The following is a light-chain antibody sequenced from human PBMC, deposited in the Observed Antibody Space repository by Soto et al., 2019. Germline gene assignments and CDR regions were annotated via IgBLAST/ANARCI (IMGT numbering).Light chain of an antibody. Sequence: EIVLTQSPGTLSLSPGDRATLSCRASQSVSSSYSAWYQQNPGQAPRLLIYGSSSRATGIPDKFSGSGSGTDFTLTISRLEPEDFAVYYCQHGKTFGQGTKVEIK. CDR3: QHGKT. V-gene: IGKV3-20*01. CDR2: GSS. CDR1: QSVSSSY. J-gene: IGKJ1*01.